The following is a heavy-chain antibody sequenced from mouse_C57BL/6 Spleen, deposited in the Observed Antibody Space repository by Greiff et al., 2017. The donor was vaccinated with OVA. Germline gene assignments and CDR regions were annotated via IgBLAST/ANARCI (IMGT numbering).Heavy chain of an antibody. CDR3: ARRRYGSRYAY. V-gene: IGHV5-6*01. J-gene: IGHJ3*01. Sequence: EVKLMESGGDLVKPGGSLKLSCAASGFTFSSYGMSWVRQTPGKRLEWVATISSGGGYTYYPDSVKGRFTISRDTAKNTLYLQLSSLKSEDTAMYYCARRRYGSRYAYWGQGTMLTVSA. CDR2: ISSGGGYT. D-gene: IGHD1-1*01. CDR1: GFTFSSYG.